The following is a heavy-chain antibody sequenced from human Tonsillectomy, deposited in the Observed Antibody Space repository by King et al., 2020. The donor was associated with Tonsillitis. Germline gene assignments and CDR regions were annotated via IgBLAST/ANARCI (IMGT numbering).Heavy chain of an antibody. CDR2: INPKSGDT. J-gene: IGHJ6*04. CDR1: GYPFSVYY. D-gene: IGHD2-2*01. V-gene: IGHV1-2*02. Sequence: VQLVESGAEVKKPGASVKFSCTPSGYPFSVYYVHWVRQAPGQGLEWMGWINPKSGDTIYAQKFQDRVTMTRDTTISTVYMELSRLRSDDTAVYYCARAPYLLLPPGMDVWGKGTTVTVSS. CDR3: ARAPYLLLPPGMDV.